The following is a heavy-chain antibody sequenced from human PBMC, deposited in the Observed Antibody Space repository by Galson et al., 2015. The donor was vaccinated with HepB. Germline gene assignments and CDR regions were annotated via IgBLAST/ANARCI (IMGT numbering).Heavy chain of an antibody. CDR3: ARGLRVQGNTYFFDY. CDR2: MNLYTDNT. D-gene: IGHD3-10*01. J-gene: IGHJ4*02. CDR1: GYTFTSYE. V-gene: IGHV1-8*01. Sequence: SVKVSCKASGYTFTSYEVNWVRQATGQGLEWMGWMNLYTDNTAYAQNFQGRVTMTGDTSIDTAYMTLSSLTSEDTAIYYCARGLRVQGNTYFFDYWGQGTLVTVSS.